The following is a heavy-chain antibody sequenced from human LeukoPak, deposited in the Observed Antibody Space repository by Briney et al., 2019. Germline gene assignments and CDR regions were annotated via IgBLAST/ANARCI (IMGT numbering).Heavy chain of an antibody. CDR1: GYTFTSYY. J-gene: IGHJ6*02. CDR3: ARELKEPRFQLNWNYEYYYYYGMDV. CDR2: INPSGGST. Sequence: ASVKVSCKASGYTFTSYYMHWVRQAPGQGLEWMGIINPSGGSTSYAQKFQGRVTMTRDTSTSTVYMELSSLRPEDTAVYYCARELKEPRFQLNWNYEYYYYYGMDVWGQGTTVTVSS. V-gene: IGHV1-46*01. D-gene: IGHD1-7*01.